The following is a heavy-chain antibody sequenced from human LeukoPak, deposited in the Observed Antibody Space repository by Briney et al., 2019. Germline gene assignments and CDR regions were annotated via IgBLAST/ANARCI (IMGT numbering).Heavy chain of an antibody. CDR3: TTGGRPHYYYYYYMDV. D-gene: IGHD1-26*01. J-gene: IGHJ6*03. CDR1: GFTFSNAW. CDR2: IKSKTDGGTT. Sequence: GGSLRLSCAASGFTFSNAWMSWVRQAPGKGLEWVGRIKSKTDGGTTDYAAPVKGRFTISRDDSKNTLYLQMNSLKTEDTAVYYCTTGGRPHYYYYYYMDVWGKGTTVTISS. V-gene: IGHV3-15*01.